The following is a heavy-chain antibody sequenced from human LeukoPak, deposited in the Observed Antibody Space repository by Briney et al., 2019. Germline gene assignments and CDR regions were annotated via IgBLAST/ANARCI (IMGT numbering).Heavy chain of an antibody. D-gene: IGHD3-9*01. Sequence: SVKVSCKASGGTFSNSAISWVRQAPGQGLKWMGRIVPILGIASYAQKFQGRVTITADESTSTAYMELSSLRFEDTAVYYCARGTRRGNYDILTGYHWDYWGQGTLVTVSS. J-gene: IGHJ4*02. CDR1: GGTFSNSA. V-gene: IGHV1-69*04. CDR2: IVPILGIA. CDR3: ARGTRRGNYDILTGYHWDY.